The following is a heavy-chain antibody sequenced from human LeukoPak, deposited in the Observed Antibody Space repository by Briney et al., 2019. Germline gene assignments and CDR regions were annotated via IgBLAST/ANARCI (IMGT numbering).Heavy chain of an antibody. CDR3: ARVEQGYYYDSSGYYNFDY. D-gene: IGHD3-22*01. J-gene: IGHJ4*02. V-gene: IGHV1-2*02. CDR1: GYTFNGYY. CDR2: INPNSGGT. Sequence: VASVKVSCKASGYTFNGYYMHWVRQAPGQGLEWMGWINPNSGGTNYAQKFQGRVTMTRDTSISTAYMELSRLRSDDTAVYYCARVEQGYYYDSSGYYNFDYWGQGTLVTVSS.